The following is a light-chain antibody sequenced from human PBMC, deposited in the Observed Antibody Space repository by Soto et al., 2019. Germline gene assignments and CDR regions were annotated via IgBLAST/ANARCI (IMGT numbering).Light chain of an antibody. CDR1: SSDVGNFNL. CDR3: CSYAGSSTWV. CDR2: AVS. Sequence: QSALTQPASVSGSPGQSITISCTGSSSDVGNFNLVSWYQQHPGKAPKLMIYAVSERPSGVSNRFSGSKSGNTASLTISGLQAEDEADYYCCSYAGSSTWVFGGGTQLTVL. V-gene: IGLV2-23*02. J-gene: IGLJ3*02.